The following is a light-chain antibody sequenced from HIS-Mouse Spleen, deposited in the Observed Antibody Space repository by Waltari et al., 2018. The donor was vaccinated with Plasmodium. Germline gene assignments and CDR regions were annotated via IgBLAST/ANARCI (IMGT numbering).Light chain of an antibody. CDR1: QSISSR. J-gene: IGKJ1*01. CDR3: QQYNSYSWT. V-gene: IGKV1-5*03. CDR2: KAT. Sequence: DIQMTQSPSTLSASVGDRVTLTCRASQSISSRLTWYQQKPGKAPKLLSYKATSLESGVTSRFSGSGSGTEFTLTISSLQPDDFATYYCQQYNSYSWTFGQGTKVEIK.